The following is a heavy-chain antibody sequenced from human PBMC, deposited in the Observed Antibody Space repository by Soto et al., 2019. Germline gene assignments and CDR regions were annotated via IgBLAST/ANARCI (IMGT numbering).Heavy chain of an antibody. Sequence: QVQLQESGPGLVKPSQTLSLTCTVSGGSISSGGYYWSWIRQHPGKGLEWIGYIYYSGSPYYNPSPKSRVLITVVTSKFRCCLKRSSLTAADRAVYYCASVQGYDLLNGYLDYWGQGTMITVS. CDR3: ASVQGYDLLNGYLDY. CDR2: IYYSGSP. D-gene: IGHD3-9*01. V-gene: IGHV4-31*03. CDR1: GGSISSGGYY. J-gene: IGHJ4*02.